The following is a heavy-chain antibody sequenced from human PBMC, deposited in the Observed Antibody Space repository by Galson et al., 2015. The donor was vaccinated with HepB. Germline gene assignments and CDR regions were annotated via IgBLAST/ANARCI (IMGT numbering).Heavy chain of an antibody. D-gene: IGHD3-22*01. CDR1: GDSVSSNSAA. CDR3: ARALRFGYYDSSGYQHFDY. CDR2: TYYRSKWYN. Sequence: CAISGDSVSSNSAAWNWIRQSPSRGLEWLGRTYYRSKWYNDYAVSVKSRITINPDTSKNQFSLQLNSVTPEDTAVYYCARALRFGYYDSSGYQHFDYWGQGTLVTVSS. V-gene: IGHV6-1*01. J-gene: IGHJ4*02.